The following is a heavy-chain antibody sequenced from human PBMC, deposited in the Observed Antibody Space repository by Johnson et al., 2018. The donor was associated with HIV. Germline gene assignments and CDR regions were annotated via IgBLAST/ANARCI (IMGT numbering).Heavy chain of an antibody. CDR2: IRYDGTNK. D-gene: IGHD6-6*01. V-gene: IGHV3-30*04. J-gene: IGHJ3*02. CDR3: ARDSGQQLADAFDI. Sequence: QVQLVESGGGVVQPGRSLRLSCAASGFTFSSYAMHWVRQAPGKGLEWVAVIRYDGTNKYYADSVKGRFPISRDNSKNTLYLQMNSLRAEDTAVYYCARDSGQQLADAFDIWGQGTMVTVSS. CDR1: GFTFSSYA.